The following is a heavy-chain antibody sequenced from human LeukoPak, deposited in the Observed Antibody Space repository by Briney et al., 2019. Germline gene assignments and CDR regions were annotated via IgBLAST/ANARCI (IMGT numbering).Heavy chain of an antibody. CDR1: GDSISSSNW. CDR3: ARAGGGDGYNFRATDDAFDI. J-gene: IGHJ3*02. D-gene: IGHD5-24*01. V-gene: IGHV4-4*02. Sequence: PSETLSLTCAVSGDSISSSNWWSWVRQPPGKGLEWIGEIYHSGSTNYNPSLKSRVTISVDKSKNQFSLKLSSVTAADTAVYYCARAGGGDGYNFRATDDAFDIWGQGTMVTVSS. CDR2: IYHSGST.